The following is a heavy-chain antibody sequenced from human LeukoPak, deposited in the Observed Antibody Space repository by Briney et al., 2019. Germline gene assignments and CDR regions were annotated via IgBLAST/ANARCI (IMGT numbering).Heavy chain of an antibody. V-gene: IGHV3-30*02. Sequence: GGSLRLSCAASGFTFSSYAMSWVRQAPGKGLEWVAFIRYDGSNKYYADSVKGRFTISRDNSKNTLYLQMNSLRAEDTAVYYCALTYYYDSSGYYDGYFDYWGQGTLVTVSS. D-gene: IGHD3-22*01. CDR3: ALTYYYDSSGYYDGYFDY. CDR1: GFTFSSYA. J-gene: IGHJ4*02. CDR2: IRYDGSNK.